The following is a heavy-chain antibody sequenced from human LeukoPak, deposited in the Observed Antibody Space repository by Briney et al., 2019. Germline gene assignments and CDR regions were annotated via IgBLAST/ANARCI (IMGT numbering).Heavy chain of an antibody. CDR3: AKNGWLRSSGLWGDY. V-gene: IGHV3-23*01. CDR2: FSGGDGSP. D-gene: IGHD5-12*01. J-gene: IGHJ4*02. CDR1: GFTFSNYA. Sequence: GGSLRLSCAASGFTFSNYAMHWVRQAPGKGLEWVSSFSGGDGSPYHADSVKGRFTISRDNSKSTLYLQMNSLRAEDTAIYYCAKNGWLRSSGLWGDYWGQGALVTVSS.